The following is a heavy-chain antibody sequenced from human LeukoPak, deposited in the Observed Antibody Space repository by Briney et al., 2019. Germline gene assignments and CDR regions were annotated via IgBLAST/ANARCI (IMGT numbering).Heavy chain of an antibody. D-gene: IGHD4-23*01. J-gene: IGHJ4*02. CDR1: GFTFSSYS. Sequence: PGGSLRLSCAASGFTFSSYSMMWVRQAPGKGLEWVSYISSSSTTIHYADSVKGRFTISRDNSKNTLYLQMNSLSAEDTAIYYCARGAHKRDDYGGFFDYWGQGTLVTVSS. CDR3: ARGAHKRDDYGGFFDY. CDR2: ISSSSTTI. V-gene: IGHV3-48*01.